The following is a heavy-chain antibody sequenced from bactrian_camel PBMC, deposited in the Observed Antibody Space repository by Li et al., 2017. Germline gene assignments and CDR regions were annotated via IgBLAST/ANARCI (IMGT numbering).Heavy chain of an antibody. CDR1: GFSGSIYC. CDR3: AADSVGRCRARGWVERPSVAAYDY. J-gene: IGHJ4*01. D-gene: IGHD5*01. Sequence: HVQLVESGGDSVQPGRSLSLSCAASGFSGSIYCMAWFRQAPGKEREAVATSANGAGGTYYADSVKGRFAISRDNAKKMLYLQMSSLKSEDTAMYYCAADSVGRCRARGWVERPSVAAYDYWGQGTQVTVS. V-gene: IGHV3S1*01. CDR2: SANGAGGT.